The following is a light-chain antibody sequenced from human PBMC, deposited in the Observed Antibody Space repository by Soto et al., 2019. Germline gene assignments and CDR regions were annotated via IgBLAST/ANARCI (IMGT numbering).Light chain of an antibody. CDR3: QQYARSPLT. V-gene: IGKV3-20*01. Sequence: EIVLTQSPGTLSLSPGERATLSCRASQTVSGDYLVWYQQKPGQAPRLVIYGASSRATGIPDRFNGSGSGTDFSLTISRLEPEVFAVYFCQQYARSPLTFGGGTKVEIK. CDR2: GAS. CDR1: QTVSGDY. J-gene: IGKJ4*01.